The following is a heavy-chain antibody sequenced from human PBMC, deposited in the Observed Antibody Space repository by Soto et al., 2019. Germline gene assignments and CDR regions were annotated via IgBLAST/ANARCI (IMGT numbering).Heavy chain of an antibody. Sequence: ASVKVSCKASGYTFTSYYMHWVRKAPGQGLEWMGIINPSGGSTSYAQKFQGRVTMTRDTSTSTVYMELSSLRSEDTAVYYCATLTSYFDFWSGYYPRGGADYGMDVWGQGTTVTVSS. CDR1: GYTFTSYY. CDR2: INPSGGST. D-gene: IGHD3-3*01. V-gene: IGHV1-46*01. J-gene: IGHJ6*02. CDR3: ATLTSYFDFWSGYYPRGGADYGMDV.